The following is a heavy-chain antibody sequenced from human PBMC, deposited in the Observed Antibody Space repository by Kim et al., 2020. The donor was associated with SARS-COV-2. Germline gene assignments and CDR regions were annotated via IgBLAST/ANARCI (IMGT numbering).Heavy chain of an antibody. CDR1: GFTFGTYW. V-gene: IGHV3-7*03. CDR2: IKPDGSEK. CDR3: ARKEEV. D-gene: IGHD2-15*01. Sequence: GGSLRLSCAASGFTFGTYWMTWVRQAPGKGLEWVATIKPDGSEKNYVDSVKGRFTISRDNAKNSLFLQMNNLRAEDTAVYYCARKEEVGGQGTRVTVSS. J-gene: IGHJ4*02.